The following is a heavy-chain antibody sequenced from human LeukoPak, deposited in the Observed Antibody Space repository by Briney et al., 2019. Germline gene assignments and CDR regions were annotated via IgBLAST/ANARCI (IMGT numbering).Heavy chain of an antibody. D-gene: IGHD1-26*01. Sequence: SETLSLTCTVSGGSISSSSYYWGWIRQPPGKGLEWIGSIYYSGSTYYNPSLKSRVTISVDTSKNLFSLKLSSVTAADTAVYYCARLFTRYSGSYERAIDYWGQGTLVTVSS. V-gene: IGHV4-39*01. CDR1: GGSISSSSYY. J-gene: IGHJ4*02. CDR3: ARLFTRYSGSYERAIDY. CDR2: IYYSGST.